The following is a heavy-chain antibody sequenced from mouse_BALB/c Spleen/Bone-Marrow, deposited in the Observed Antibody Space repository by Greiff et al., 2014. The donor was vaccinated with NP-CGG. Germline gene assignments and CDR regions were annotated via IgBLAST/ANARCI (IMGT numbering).Heavy chain of an antibody. CDR2: IDPYDSET. Sequence: QVQLQQSGAELVRPGASVKLSCKASGYTFTSYWMNWVKQRPDQGLEWIGRIDPYDSETHYNQKFEDKAILTVDKSSSTAYMQLRSLTSEDSAVYDCARRSTARATWYFAYWGQGTSLTVSS. V-gene: IGHV1-74*01. CDR1: GYTFTSYW. J-gene: IGHJ2*02. D-gene: IGHD3-1*01. CDR3: ARRSTARATWYFAY.